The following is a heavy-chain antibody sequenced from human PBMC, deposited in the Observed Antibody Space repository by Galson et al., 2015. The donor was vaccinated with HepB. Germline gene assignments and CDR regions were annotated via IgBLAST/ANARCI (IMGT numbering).Heavy chain of an antibody. J-gene: IGHJ5*02. CDR3: VKEGSWFGGDWFDP. D-gene: IGHD3-16*01. Sequence: SLRLSCAGSGFIFRHHAMAWIRQAPGKGLEWVSGINGRGPTRSYSDAVKGRFSISRDNSKDTVFLRMDNLRAEDTAVYYCVKEGSWFGGDWFDPWGQGALVTVS. CDR2: INGRGPTR. V-gene: IGHV3-23*01. CDR1: GFIFRHHA.